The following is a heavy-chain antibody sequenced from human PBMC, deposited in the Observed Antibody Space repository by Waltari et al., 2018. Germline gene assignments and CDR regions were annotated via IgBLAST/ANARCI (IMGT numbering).Heavy chain of an antibody. CDR2: ISSTGTYT. Sequence: ELQLVESGGGLVKPGGSLTLLCAASGFTFTSYSMNWVRQAPGKGLEWISSISSTGTYTHYADSVKGRFTISRDNAKNSLYLQMNSLRAEDTGVYWCATGGWGFYLDNWGQGTLVTFSS. J-gene: IGHJ4*02. V-gene: IGHV3-21*01. D-gene: IGHD7-27*01. CDR1: GFTFTSYS. CDR3: ATGGWGFYLDN.